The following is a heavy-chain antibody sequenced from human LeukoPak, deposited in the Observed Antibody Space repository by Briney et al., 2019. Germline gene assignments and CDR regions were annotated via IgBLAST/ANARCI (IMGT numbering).Heavy chain of an antibody. J-gene: IGHJ4*02. CDR1: GFTFSSSA. CDR2: ISNNGGYT. V-gene: IGHV3-23*01. Sequence: GSLRLSCAASGFTFSSSAMSWVRQAPGKGLEWVSAISNNGGYTYYADSVKGRFTISRDNSKNTVYLQMNNLRVEDTAVYYCAKGSSGSYYVSDYWGQGTLVTVSS. CDR3: AKGSSGSYYVSDY. D-gene: IGHD1-26*01.